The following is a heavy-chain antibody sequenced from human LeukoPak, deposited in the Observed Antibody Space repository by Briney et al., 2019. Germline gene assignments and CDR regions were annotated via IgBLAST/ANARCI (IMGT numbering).Heavy chain of an antibody. CDR1: GFTFSGSW. Sequence: GGSLRLSCAATGFTFSGSWMSWVRQAQGIGLGWVANIKQDGSEENYVESVKGRFTISRDNAKNSLYLQMNSLRAEDTAVYYCAREVGFCSGGDCYFWFDPWGQGTLVTVSS. V-gene: IGHV3-7*05. D-gene: IGHD2-15*01. CDR3: AREVGFCSGGDCYFWFDP. CDR2: IKQDGSEE. J-gene: IGHJ5*02.